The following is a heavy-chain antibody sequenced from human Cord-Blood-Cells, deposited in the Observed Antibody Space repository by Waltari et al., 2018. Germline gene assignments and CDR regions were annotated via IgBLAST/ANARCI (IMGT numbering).Heavy chain of an antibody. CDR2: LRYDGSNK. Sequence: VQLVESGGGVVQPGGSLRLSCAASGFTFSSYGMPWVRQAPGKGREWGAFLRYDGSNKYNAGAVKGRVSISGDNSKNTLYRQMNGLGAEGTAVYYCAKDGFCSWNYCYYYYGMDVWGQGTTVTVSS. J-gene: IGHJ6*02. CDR3: AKDGFCSWNYCYYYYGMDV. V-gene: IGHV3-30*02. CDR1: GFTFSSYG. D-gene: IGHD1-7*01.